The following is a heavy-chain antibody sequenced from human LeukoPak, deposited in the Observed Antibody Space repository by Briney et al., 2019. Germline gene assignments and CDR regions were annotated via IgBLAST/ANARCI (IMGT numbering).Heavy chain of an antibody. CDR3: AKDQKAMIVAVITY. D-gene: IGHD3-22*01. CDR2: ISGSGGST. J-gene: IGHJ4*02. Sequence: QSGGSLRLSCAASGFTFSSYAMSWVRQAPGKGLEWVSAISGSGGSTYYADSVKGRFTISRDNSKNTLYLQMNSLRAEDTAVYYCAKDQKAMIVAVITYWGQGTLVTVSS. CDR1: GFTFSSYA. V-gene: IGHV3-23*01.